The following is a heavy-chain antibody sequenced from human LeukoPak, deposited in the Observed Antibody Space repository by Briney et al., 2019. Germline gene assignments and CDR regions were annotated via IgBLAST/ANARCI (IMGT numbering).Heavy chain of an antibody. D-gene: IGHD2-21*02. V-gene: IGHV3-23*01. CDR2: ISAGGGST. J-gene: IGHJ4*02. CDR1: GFTFSSYA. CDR3: AKAGDAYCGGDCDSDY. Sequence: GGSLRLSCAASGFTFSSYAMTWVRQAPGKGLEWVSGISAGGGSTYYADSVKGRFTISRDISKNTLYLQMNSLRAEDTAVYYCAKAGDAYCGGDCDSDYWGQGTLVTVSS.